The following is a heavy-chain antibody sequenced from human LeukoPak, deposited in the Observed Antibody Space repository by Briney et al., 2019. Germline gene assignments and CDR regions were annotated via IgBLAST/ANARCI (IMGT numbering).Heavy chain of an antibody. V-gene: IGHV5-51*01. CDR2: IYPGDSDT. CDR1: GYSFTCYW. Sequence: GESLKISCKGSGYSFTCYWIGWVRQMPGKGLEWMGIIYPGDSDTRYSPSFQGQVTISADKSISTAYLQWSSLKASDTAMYYCARQGAALSTIFGVVITYGMDVWGQGTTVTVSS. D-gene: IGHD3-3*01. CDR3: ARQGAALSTIFGVVITYGMDV. J-gene: IGHJ6*02.